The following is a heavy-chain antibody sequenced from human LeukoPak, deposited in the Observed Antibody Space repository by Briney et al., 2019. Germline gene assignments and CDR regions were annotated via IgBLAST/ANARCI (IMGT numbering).Heavy chain of an antibody. CDR1: GYTFANYV. D-gene: IGHD1-26*01. CDR3: ARGVRVYSGRYYCYHGVDV. Sequence: GASVNVSCKAAGYTFANYVLTSVRQAPGQGLEWMGWISAYNGDTNYAQKLQRRVTMTTDTSTTTAYMELTSLGSDDTAVYFCARGVRVYSGRYYCYHGVDVWGQGTTVTVSS. CDR2: ISAYNGDT. J-gene: IGHJ6*02. V-gene: IGHV1-18*01.